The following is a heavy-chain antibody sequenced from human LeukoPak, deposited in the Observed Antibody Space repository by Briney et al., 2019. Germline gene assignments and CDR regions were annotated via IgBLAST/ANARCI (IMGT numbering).Heavy chain of an antibody. D-gene: IGHD1-14*01. CDR1: GLTVSSND. J-gene: IGHJ3*01. CDR3: TKSGPPDPY. Sequence: GGSLRLSCAASGLTVSSNDMSWVRQAPGKGLEWVSFIYSGDNTFYADSVKGRFTISRDNAKNTLYLQMDSLRAEDTAMYYCTKSGPPDPYWGQGTMVTVSP. V-gene: IGHV3-53*01. CDR2: IYSGDNT.